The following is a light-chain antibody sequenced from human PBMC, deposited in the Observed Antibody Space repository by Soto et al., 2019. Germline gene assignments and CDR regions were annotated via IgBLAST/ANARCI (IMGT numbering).Light chain of an antibody. J-gene: IGKJ1*01. CDR2: GAS. CDR1: QSVSSSY. Sequence: ELVLTQSPGPLSLSPGDRATLSCRASQSVSSSYLAWYQQKPGQAPRPLIYGASSRATGIPDRFSGSGSGTDFTLTISRLEPEEFAVYYCQQYGSSPQTFGQGTKVDIK. CDR3: QQYGSSPQT. V-gene: IGKV3-20*01.